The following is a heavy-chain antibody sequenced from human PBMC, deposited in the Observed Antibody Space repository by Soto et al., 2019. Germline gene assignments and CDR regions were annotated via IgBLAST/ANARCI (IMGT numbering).Heavy chain of an antibody. D-gene: IGHD3-22*01. V-gene: IGHV5-10-1*01. J-gene: IGHJ6*02. CDR2: IDPSDSYT. CDR1: GYSFTSYW. CDR3: ARPYEYYDSSGYYV. Sequence: GESLKISCKGSGYSFTSYWMSWVRQMPGKGLEWMGRIDPSDSYTNYSPSFQGHVTISADKSISTAYLQWSSLKASDTAMYYCARPYEYYDSSGYYVWGQGTTVTVYS.